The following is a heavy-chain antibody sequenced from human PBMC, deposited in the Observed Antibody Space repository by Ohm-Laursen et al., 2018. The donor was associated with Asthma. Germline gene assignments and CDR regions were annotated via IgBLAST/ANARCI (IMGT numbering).Heavy chain of an antibody. V-gene: IGHV2-26*01. CDR2: IFSNDEK. Sequence: PTQTLTLTCTVSGFSLSNARMGVSWIRQPPGKALEWLVRIFSNDEKSYSTPLKSRLTISKDTSKSQVVLTMTNMGPVDTATYYCARGIADNWFDPWGQGTLVTVSS. J-gene: IGHJ5*02. D-gene: IGHD6-13*01. CDR1: GFSLSNARMG. CDR3: ARGIADNWFDP.